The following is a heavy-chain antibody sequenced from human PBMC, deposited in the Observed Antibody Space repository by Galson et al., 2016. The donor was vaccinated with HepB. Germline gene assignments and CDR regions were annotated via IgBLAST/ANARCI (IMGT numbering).Heavy chain of an antibody. CDR1: GASIISRDW. D-gene: IGHD1-26*01. CDR3: TRQYSGGHLDY. Sequence: SETLSLTCAVSGASIISRDWWTWVRQPPGKGLEWIGQIYHSGNTNYTPSLKSRVTISVDNSKNQLSLKLTSMTAADTAVYYCTRQYSGGHLDYWGQGILVSVSS. V-gene: IGHV4-4*02. CDR2: IYHSGNT. J-gene: IGHJ4*02.